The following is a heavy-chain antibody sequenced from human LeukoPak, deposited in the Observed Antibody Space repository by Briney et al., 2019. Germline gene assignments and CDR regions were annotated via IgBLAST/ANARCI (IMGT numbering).Heavy chain of an antibody. D-gene: IGHD1/OR15-1a*01. CDR1: GGSISSYY. CDR2: IYYSGST. CDR3: ARDEMEHHGSYYDF. V-gene: IGHV4-59*01. J-gene: IGHJ4*02. Sequence: SETLSLTCTVSGGSISSYYCSWIRQPPGKGLEWIGYIYYSGSTNYNPSLKSRVTISVDTSKNQFSLKLSSVTAADTAVYYCARDEMEHHGSYYDFWGQGTLVTVSS.